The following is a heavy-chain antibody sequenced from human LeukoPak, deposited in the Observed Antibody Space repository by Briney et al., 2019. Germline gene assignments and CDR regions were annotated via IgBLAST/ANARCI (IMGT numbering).Heavy chain of an antibody. D-gene: IGHD3-16*01. CDR3: ARSALGVPYFDY. Sequence: GASVKVSCTASGGTFSSYAMSWVRQAPGQGLEWMGGIIPIFGTANYAQKFQGRVTITADESTSTAYMELSSLRSEDTAVYYCARSALGVPYFDYWGQGTLVTVSS. J-gene: IGHJ4*02. V-gene: IGHV1-69*13. CDR1: GGTFSSYA. CDR2: IIPIFGTA.